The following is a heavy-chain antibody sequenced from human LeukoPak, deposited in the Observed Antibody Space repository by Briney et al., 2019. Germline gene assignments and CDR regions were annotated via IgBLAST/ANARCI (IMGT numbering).Heavy chain of an antibody. CDR1: GFTFSSYE. CDR3: ARDATVGVPGTLYFDH. CDR2: IDTSSGTI. Sequence: GGSLRLSCAASGFTFSSYEMNWVRQAPGKGLEGVSYIDTSSGTIHYADSVKGRFTISRDNAKSSLYLQMNSLRAEDTAVYFCARDATVGVPGTLYFDHWGQGTLVTVSS. J-gene: IGHJ4*02. V-gene: IGHV3-48*03. D-gene: IGHD6-19*01.